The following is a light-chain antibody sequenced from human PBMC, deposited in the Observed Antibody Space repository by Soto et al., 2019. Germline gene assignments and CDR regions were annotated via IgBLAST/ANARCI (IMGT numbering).Light chain of an antibody. CDR3: SSYAGSNTLV. V-gene: IGLV2-8*01. J-gene: IGLJ2*01. Sequence: QSVLTQPPSASGSPGQSVTISCAGSGSDIAVYDFVSWYQQHPGTAPKLIIYEVTKRPSGVPDRFSCSKSASTASLTVSGLQAEDEADYYCSSYAGSNTLVFGGGTKVTVL. CDR1: GSDIAVYDF. CDR2: EVT.